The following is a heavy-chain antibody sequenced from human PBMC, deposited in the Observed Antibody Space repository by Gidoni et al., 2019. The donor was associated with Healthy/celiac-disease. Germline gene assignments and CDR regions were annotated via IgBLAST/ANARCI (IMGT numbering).Heavy chain of an antibody. J-gene: IGHJ6*02. CDR3: ASLHSSRVEGMDG. CDR1: GGSISSGSYY. V-gene: IGHV4-61*02. Sequence: QVQLQESGPGLVKPSQTLSLTCTVSGGSISSGSYYWSWIRQHAGKVLEWMRSIYTSGSTNYHPSLKSRVTISVDTSKNQFSLKLSSVTAADTAVYYCASLHSSRVEGMDGWGQGTTVTVSS. CDR2: IYTSGST. D-gene: IGHD6-13*01.